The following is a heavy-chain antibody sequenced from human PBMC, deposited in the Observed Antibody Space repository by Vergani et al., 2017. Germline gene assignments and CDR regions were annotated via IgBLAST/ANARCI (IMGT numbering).Heavy chain of an antibody. D-gene: IGHD3-10*01. CDR2: INPNSGGT. CDR3: ARDLPYYYGSGSYSNDAFDI. Sequence: QVQLVQSGAEVKKPGASVKVSCKASGYTFTGYYMHWVRQAPGQGLEWMGWINPNSGGTNYAQKFQGRVTMTRDTSISTAYMELSRLRSDDTAVYYCARDLPYYYGSGSYSNDAFDIWGQGTMVTVSS. V-gene: IGHV1-2*02. J-gene: IGHJ3*02. CDR1: GYTFTGYY.